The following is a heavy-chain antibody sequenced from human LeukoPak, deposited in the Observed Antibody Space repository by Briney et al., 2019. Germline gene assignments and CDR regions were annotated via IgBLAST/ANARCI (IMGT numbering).Heavy chain of an antibody. CDR1: GYTFTSYG. D-gene: IGHD4-23*01. Sequence: ASVKVSCKASGYTFTSYGISWVRQAPGQGLEWMGWIIAYNGNTNYAQKLQGRVTMTTDTSTSTAYMELRSLRSDDTAVYYCARSGLTVVDLDSFDPWGQGTLVTVSS. CDR2: IIAYNGNT. J-gene: IGHJ5*02. V-gene: IGHV1-18*01. CDR3: ARSGLTVVDLDSFDP.